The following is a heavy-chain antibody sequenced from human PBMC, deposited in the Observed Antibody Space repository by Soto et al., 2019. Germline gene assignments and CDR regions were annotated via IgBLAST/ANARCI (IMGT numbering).Heavy chain of an antibody. J-gene: IGHJ5*02. CDR1: GCSISSGDSY. V-gene: IGHV4-30-4*01. D-gene: IGHD4-4*01. Sequence: KPXETLALTCTVAGCSISSGDSYWSWIRQPPGKGLEWIGYIYYSGSTYYNPSLKSRVTILVDTSKNQFSLKLSSVTAADTAVYYCARDSHDNSNYLSNWFDHWGQGTLVTVSS. CDR2: IYYSGST. CDR3: ARDSHDNSNYLSNWFDH.